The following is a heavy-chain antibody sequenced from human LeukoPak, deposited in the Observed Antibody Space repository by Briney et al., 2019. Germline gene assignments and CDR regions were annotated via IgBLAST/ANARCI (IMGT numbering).Heavy chain of an antibody. CDR1: GFTFSSYE. CDR2: ISSSGSTI. Sequence: GGSLRLSCAASGFTFSSYEMNWVRQAPGKGLEWVSYISSSGSTIYYADSVKGRFTISRDNAKNSLYLQMNSLRAEDTAVYYCSVYSNGWYRNYWGQGTLVTVSS. CDR3: SVYSNGWYRNY. V-gene: IGHV3-48*03. J-gene: IGHJ4*02. D-gene: IGHD6-19*01.